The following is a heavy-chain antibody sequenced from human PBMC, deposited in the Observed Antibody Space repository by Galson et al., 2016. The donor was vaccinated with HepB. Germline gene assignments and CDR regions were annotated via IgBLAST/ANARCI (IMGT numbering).Heavy chain of an antibody. D-gene: IGHD3-22*01. CDR3: ARLVSSRSPYDS. Sequence: QSGAEVKKPGESLKISCTGEGYVFSSYWIAWVRQTPDKGLEWMGLFYPGDSEIRYSPSFQGQVTFSADKSINTAYMQWSSLKASDTAIYYCARLVSSRSPYDSWGQGTLVTVSS. J-gene: IGHJ4*02. CDR1: GYVFSSYW. V-gene: IGHV5-51*01. CDR2: FYPGDSEI.